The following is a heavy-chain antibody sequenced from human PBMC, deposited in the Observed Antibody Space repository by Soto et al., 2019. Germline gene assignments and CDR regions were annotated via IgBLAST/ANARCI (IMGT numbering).Heavy chain of an antibody. CDR1: GFTFSSYV. V-gene: IGHV3-23*01. D-gene: IGHD2-15*01. J-gene: IGHJ4*02. CDR2: ISVSGAST. Sequence: VGSLRLSCVASGFTFSSYVMSWVRQAPGKGLEWVSSISVSGASTYYVDSVKGRFTISSDDSKNTLYLQMNGMRAEDTAVYYWAKGGVAATPFDYCGQRTLVTVSS. CDR3: AKGGVAATPFDY.